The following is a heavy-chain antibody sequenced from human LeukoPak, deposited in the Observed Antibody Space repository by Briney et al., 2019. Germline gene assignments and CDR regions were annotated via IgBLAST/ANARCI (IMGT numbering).Heavy chain of an antibody. CDR3: ARDRYYGSGSYYN. V-gene: IGHV4-59*01. D-gene: IGHD3-10*01. J-gene: IGHJ4*02. CDR1: GGSISSYY. Sequence: PSETLSLTCTVSGGSISSYYWSWIRQPPGKGLEWIAYIYYSGSTNYNPSLKSRVTISVDTSKNQFSLKLSSVTAADTAVYYCARDRYYGSGSYYNWGQGTLVNVSS. CDR2: IYYSGST.